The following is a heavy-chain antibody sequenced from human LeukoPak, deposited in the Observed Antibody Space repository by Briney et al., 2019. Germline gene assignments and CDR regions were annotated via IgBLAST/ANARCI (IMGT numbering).Heavy chain of an antibody. Sequence: GPRLFQPTPTLTLTCTLSDFALRRPGVGVGWGRQRPVKALEWLSFIYYNDDKRYSPSLRSKLTITRDTSKTKVVLAMTNIVPVDTATCSCSQLVVALDWRSYFDYWGQGALVTVSS. D-gene: IGHD3-9*01. CDR1: DFALRRPGVG. CDR2: IYYNDDK. J-gene: IGHJ4*02. V-gene: IGHV2-5*01. CDR3: SQLVVALDWRSYFDY.